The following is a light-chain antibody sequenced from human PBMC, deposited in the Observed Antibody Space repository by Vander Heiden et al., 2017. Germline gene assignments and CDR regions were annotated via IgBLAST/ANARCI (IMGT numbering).Light chain of an antibody. CDR3: SSYTSSSTLVV. CDR1: SSDIGDYNY. Sequence: QSALTQPASVSGSPGQSITISFTGTSSDIGDYNYVSWYQRHPGKAPKLMISEVSNRPSGVSDRFSGSKSGNTASLTISGLQAEDEANYYCSSYTSSSTLVVFGGGTKLTGL. J-gene: IGLJ2*01. CDR2: EVS. V-gene: IGLV2-14*01.